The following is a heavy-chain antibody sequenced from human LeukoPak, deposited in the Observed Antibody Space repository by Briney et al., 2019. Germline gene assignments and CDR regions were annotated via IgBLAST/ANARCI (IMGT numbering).Heavy chain of an antibody. CDR1: GYAFTGYY. V-gene: IGHV1-2*06. Sequence: VASVKVSCKASGYAFTGYYIHWVRQAPGQGLEWMGRINPNSGGTNYAQKFQGRVTMTRDTSISTAYMELSRLTSDDTAVYYCAREPMVRDFNWFDPWGQGTLVTVSS. CDR3: AREPMVRDFNWFDP. D-gene: IGHD3-10*01. CDR2: INPNSGGT. J-gene: IGHJ5*02.